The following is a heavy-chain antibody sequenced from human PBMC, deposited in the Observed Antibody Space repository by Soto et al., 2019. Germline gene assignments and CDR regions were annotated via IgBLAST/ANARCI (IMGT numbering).Heavy chain of an antibody. CDR1: GFTFSNYY. V-gene: IGHV3-11*01. CDR3: AREGWVLEIHYFDY. D-gene: IGHD1-1*01. J-gene: IGHJ4*02. CDR2: ISSSGYTT. Sequence: GGSLRLSCAASGFTFSNYYMSWIRQAPGKGLEWVSYISSSGYTTYYGDSVKGRFTISRDNAKNSLYLQMNGLRAEDTAVYYCAREGWVLEIHYFDYWGQGTLVTVSS.